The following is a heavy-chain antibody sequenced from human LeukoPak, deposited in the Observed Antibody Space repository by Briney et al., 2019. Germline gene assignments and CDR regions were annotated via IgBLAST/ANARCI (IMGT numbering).Heavy chain of an antibody. CDR2: IYYSGST. J-gene: IGHJ6*02. CDR1: GGSIGSYL. D-gene: IGHD3-10*01. V-gene: IGHV4-59*08. Sequence: SETLSLTCTVSGGSIGSYLWSWIRQPPGKGLEWIGYIYYSGSTNYNPSLKSRVTISVDTAKNQFSLKLSSVTAADTAVYYCARHLQYYGSGTMDVWGQGTTVTVSS. CDR3: ARHLQYYGSGTMDV.